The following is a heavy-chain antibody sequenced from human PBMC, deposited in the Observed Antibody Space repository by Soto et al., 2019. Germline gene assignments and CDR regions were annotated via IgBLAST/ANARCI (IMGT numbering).Heavy chain of an antibody. Sequence: HPGGSLRLSCAASGFTFNTYDMSWVRQAPGKGLEWVSAISGGGETTYYADSVKGRFTISRDNSKNTLFLQMNSLIVGDTAVYYCAREAYSGSSPDSWGQGTLVTVSS. D-gene: IGHD1-26*01. CDR2: ISGGGETT. CDR1: GFTFNTYD. V-gene: IGHV3-23*01. J-gene: IGHJ4*02. CDR3: AREAYSGSSPDS.